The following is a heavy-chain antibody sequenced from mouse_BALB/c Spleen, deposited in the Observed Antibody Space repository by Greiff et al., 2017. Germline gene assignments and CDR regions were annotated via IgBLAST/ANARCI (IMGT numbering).Heavy chain of an antibody. V-gene: IGHV1-69*02. D-gene: IGHD3-1*01. CDR2: IYPSDSYT. CDR1: CYHFPRHR. Sequence: QVQLPPPGAELVRPGASVKLFFQASCYHFPRHRKNRVKQRPGQGLEWIGNIYPSDSYTNYNQKFKDKATLTVDKSSSTAYMQLSSPTSEDSAVYYCTRELGLRNFDYWGQGTTLTVSS. CDR3: TRELGLRNFDY. J-gene: IGHJ2*01.